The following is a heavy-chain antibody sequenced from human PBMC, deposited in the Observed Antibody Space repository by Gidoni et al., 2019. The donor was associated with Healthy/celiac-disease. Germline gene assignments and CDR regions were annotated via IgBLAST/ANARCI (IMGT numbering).Heavy chain of an antibody. Sequence: QVQLVESGGGVVQPWRSLSLSCAASGFTFSSYAMHCVRQAPGKGLEWVAVISYDGSNKYYADSVKGRFTISRDNSKNTLYLQMNSLRAEDTAVYYCARDHCTGGVCSMIYYYYYGMDVWGQGTTVTVSS. CDR1: GFTFSSYA. J-gene: IGHJ6*02. CDR3: ARDHCTGGVCSMIYYYYYGMDV. CDR2: ISYDGSNK. V-gene: IGHV3-30*04. D-gene: IGHD2-8*02.